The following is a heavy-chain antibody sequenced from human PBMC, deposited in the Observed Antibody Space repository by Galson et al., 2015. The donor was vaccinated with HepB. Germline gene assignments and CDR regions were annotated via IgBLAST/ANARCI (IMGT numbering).Heavy chain of an antibody. V-gene: IGHV1-18*01. J-gene: IGHJ6*02. CDR3: ARDHVGSWYHYNQGVGV. Sequence: VKVSCKAFGYTFRSYTFSWVRQAPGQGLEWMGWISAYNGNTNYSQKFEDRLIMSTDTSTNTAYMELRSLTSDDTAMYFCARDHVGSWYHYNQGVGVWGQGTTVTVS. CDR2: ISAYNGNT. CDR1: GYTFRSYT. D-gene: IGHD6-13*01.